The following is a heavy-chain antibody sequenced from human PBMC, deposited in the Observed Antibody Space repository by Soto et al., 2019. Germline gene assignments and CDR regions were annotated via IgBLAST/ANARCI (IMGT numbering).Heavy chain of an antibody. Sequence: SLTCAGSGDSLIGIYHWAWIRQSPGRGLEWIASIYHTGTTYYSPSLKSRVTISGDTSKSQFSLKLSSVTAADTAVYYCARHTRNQFDPWGQGTLVTVSS. J-gene: IGHJ5*02. CDR2: IYHTGTT. CDR3: ARHTRNQFDP. CDR1: GDSLIGIYH. V-gene: IGHV4-38-2*01.